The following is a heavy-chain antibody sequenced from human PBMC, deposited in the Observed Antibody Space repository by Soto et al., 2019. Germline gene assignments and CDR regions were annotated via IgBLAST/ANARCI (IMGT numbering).Heavy chain of an antibody. CDR1: GFAFSSFA. Sequence: GGSLRLSSAASGFAFSSFAMSWVRQAPGKGLEWVSAISGSSDITYYADSVKGRFTVSRDNSKNTLYLQMNSLRAEDTAIYYCAKCRGSTWSKVYFDYWGQGTLVTVSS. J-gene: IGHJ4*02. V-gene: IGHV3-23*01. CDR2: ISGSSDIT. D-gene: IGHD2-2*01. CDR3: AKCRGSTWSKVYFDY.